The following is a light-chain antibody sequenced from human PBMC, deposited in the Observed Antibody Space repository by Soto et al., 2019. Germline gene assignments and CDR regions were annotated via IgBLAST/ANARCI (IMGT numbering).Light chain of an antibody. CDR3: QHYNKWPLT. J-gene: IGKJ4*01. CDR1: QSISTN. CDR2: GAS. V-gene: IGKV3-15*01. Sequence: EIVMTQSPATLSVSPGERATLSCRASQSISTNLAWYQQKPGQAPRLLISGASTRATGIPVRFSGRGSATEFTLTISSLQSEDFAVYYCQHYNKWPLTFGGGTKVEVK.